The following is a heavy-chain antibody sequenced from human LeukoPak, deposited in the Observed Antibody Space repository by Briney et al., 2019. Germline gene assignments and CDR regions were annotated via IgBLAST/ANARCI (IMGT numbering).Heavy chain of an antibody. J-gene: IGHJ5*02. V-gene: IGHV4-59*01. CDR3: AREGSYGYNWFDP. CDR2: IYYSGST. CDR1: GGSISSYY. Sequence: SETLSLTCTVSGGSISSYYWSWIRQPPGKGLEWIGYIYYSGSTNYNPSLKSRVTISVDTSKNQFSLMLSSVTAADTAVYYCAREGSYGYNWFDPWGQGTLVTVSS. D-gene: IGHD3-10*01.